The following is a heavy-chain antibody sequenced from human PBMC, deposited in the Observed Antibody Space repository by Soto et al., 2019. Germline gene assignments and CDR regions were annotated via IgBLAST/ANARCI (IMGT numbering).Heavy chain of an antibody. CDR3: TRHWDLAARPAYYYYGMDV. V-gene: IGHV3-73*01. CDR1: GFTFSGSA. J-gene: IGHJ6*02. CDR2: IRSKANSYAT. D-gene: IGHD6-6*01. Sequence: GSLRLSCAASGFTFSGSAMHWVRQASGKGLEWVGRIRSKANSYATAYAASVKGRFTISRDDSKNTAYLQMNSLKTEDTAVYYCTRHWDLAARPAYYYYGMDVWGQGTTVTVSS.